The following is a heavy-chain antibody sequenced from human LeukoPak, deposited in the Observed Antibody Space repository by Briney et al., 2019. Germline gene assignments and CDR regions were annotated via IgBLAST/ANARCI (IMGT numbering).Heavy chain of an antibody. V-gene: IGHV4-4*07. Sequence: PSETLSLTCSVSGASISSYYWSWFRQPAGKGLEWIGRIYISGTTKHNPSLKSRVTMSVDTSKNQFSLRLTSVTAADTAVYFCARDDVPYRGTYTPFDVWGQGTLVTVSS. D-gene: IGHD3-10*02. CDR1: GASISSYY. CDR3: ARDDVPYRGTYTPFDV. J-gene: IGHJ4*02. CDR2: IYISGTT.